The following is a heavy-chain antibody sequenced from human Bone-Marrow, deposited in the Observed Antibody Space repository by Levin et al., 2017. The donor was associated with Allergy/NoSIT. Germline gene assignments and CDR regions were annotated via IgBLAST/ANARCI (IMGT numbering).Heavy chain of an antibody. CDR1: GYSIISGYY. CDR3: ARASSGSYRGFSDY. J-gene: IGHJ4*02. Sequence: SETLSLTCDVSGYSIISGYYWGWIRQPPGKGLEWIGSIYKSGSAYYNPSLMSRVTISVDTSKNQFSLKLTSVTAADTAFYYCARASSGSYRGFSDYWGQGTLVTVSS. CDR2: IYKSGSA. V-gene: IGHV4-38-2*01. D-gene: IGHD1-26*01.